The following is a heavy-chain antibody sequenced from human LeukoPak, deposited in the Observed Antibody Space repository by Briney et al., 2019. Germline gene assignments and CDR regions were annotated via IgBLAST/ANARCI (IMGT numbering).Heavy chain of an antibody. Sequence: PGRSLRLSCAASGFTFSNYGMHWVRQAPGKGLEWVALIWYDGSKKYYADSVKGRFTISRDNSKNSLYLQMNSLRAEDTAVYYCAREITFGGVIVPDAFDIWGQGTMVTVSS. CDR2: IWYDGSKK. V-gene: IGHV3-33*01. D-gene: IGHD3-16*02. J-gene: IGHJ3*02. CDR1: GFTFSNYG. CDR3: AREITFGGVIVPDAFDI.